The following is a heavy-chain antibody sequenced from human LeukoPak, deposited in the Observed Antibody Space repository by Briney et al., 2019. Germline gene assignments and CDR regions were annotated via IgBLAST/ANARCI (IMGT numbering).Heavy chain of an antibody. D-gene: IGHD1-26*01. J-gene: IGHJ4*02. CDR3: ARRGGSFYFDY. CDR2: IYPGDSDT. Sequence: GESLKISCKGSAYSFSTYYIAWVRQMPGKGLEWMGIIYPGDSDTRYSPSFEGQVTISADKSISTAYLQWSSLKASDTAMYYCARRGGSFYFDYWGQGTLVTVSS. CDR1: AYSFSTYY. V-gene: IGHV5-51*01.